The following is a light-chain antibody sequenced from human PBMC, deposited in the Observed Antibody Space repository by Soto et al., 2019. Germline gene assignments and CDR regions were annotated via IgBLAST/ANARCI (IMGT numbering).Light chain of an antibody. J-gene: IGKJ4*01. V-gene: IGKV1-27*01. Sequence: DIQMTQSPSSLSAFVGDRVTITCRASPGVNNYLAWYQQKPGKVPSLLIYAASTLQAGIPSRFSGSGSGRDFTLTISSLQPEDVPTYVCQSYNSGPSFGGGTKVEIK. CDR3: QSYNSGPS. CDR1: PGVNNY. CDR2: AAS.